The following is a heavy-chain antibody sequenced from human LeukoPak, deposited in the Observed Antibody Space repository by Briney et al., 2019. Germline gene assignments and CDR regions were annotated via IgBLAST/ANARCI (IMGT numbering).Heavy chain of an antibody. Sequence: PGGSLRLSCAASGFTFSSYSMNWVRQAPGKGLEWVSVIYSGGSTYYADSVKGRFTISRDNSKNTLYLQMNSLRAEDTAVYYCASYSSSSYYFDYWGQGTLVTVSS. D-gene: IGHD6-13*01. CDR1: GFTFSSYS. CDR3: ASYSSSSYYFDY. J-gene: IGHJ4*02. CDR2: IYSGGST. V-gene: IGHV3-53*01.